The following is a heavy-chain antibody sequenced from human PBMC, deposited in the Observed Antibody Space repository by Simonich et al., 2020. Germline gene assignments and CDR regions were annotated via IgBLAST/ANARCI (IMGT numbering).Heavy chain of an antibody. V-gene: IGHV4-34*01. CDR3: ARGLRVAAAGTAFQH. CDR1: GGSFSGYY. CDR2: INHSEST. Sequence: QVQLQQWGAGLLKPSETLSLTCAVYGGSFSGYYWSWIRQPPEKGLEWIGEINHSESTNYNPSLKSRVTISVDTSKNQFSLKLSSVTAADTAVYYCARGLRVAAAGTAFQHWGQGTLVTVSS. J-gene: IGHJ1*01. D-gene: IGHD6-13*01.